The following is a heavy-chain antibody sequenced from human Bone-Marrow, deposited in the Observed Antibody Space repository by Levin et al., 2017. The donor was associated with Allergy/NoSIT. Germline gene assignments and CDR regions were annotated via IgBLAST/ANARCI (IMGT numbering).Heavy chain of an antibody. D-gene: IGHD6-6*01. J-gene: IGHJ5*02. Sequence: ASVKVSCNASAYTFTPYAMNWVRQAPGQGLEWMGWINSNTGKPTYAQGFTGRFVFSLDTSVTTAYLEISSLKAEDTAVYYCAREMAFRTSSTDVHGIKGFDPWGQGTLVTVSA. V-gene: IGHV7-4-1*02. CDR1: AYTFTPYA. CDR2: INSNTGKP. CDR3: AREMAFRTSSTDVHGIKGFDP.